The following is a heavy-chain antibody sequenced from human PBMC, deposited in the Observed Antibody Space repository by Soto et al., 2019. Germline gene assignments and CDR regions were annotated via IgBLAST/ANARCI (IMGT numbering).Heavy chain of an antibody. CDR1: GCTFSSYT. CDR2: IIPILGIA. J-gene: IGHJ5*02. V-gene: IGHV1-69*02. CDR3: ASGHPLGYCSGGSCYSYNWFDP. Sequence: ASVKVSCKASGCTFSSYTISWVRQAPGQGLEWMGRIIPILGIANYAQKFQGRVTITADKSTSTAYMELSSLRSEDTAVYYCASGHPLGYCSGGSCYSYNWFDPWGQGTLVTV. D-gene: IGHD2-15*01.